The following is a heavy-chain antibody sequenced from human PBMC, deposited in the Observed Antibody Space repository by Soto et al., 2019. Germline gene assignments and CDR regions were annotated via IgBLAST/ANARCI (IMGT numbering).Heavy chain of an antibody. J-gene: IGHJ2*01. Sequence: EVQLLESGGGLVQPGGSLRLSCAASGFTFSSYAMSWVRQAPGKGLEWVSAISGSGGSTYYADSVKGRFTISRDNSKNTLYLQMNSLRAEDTAVYYCAKDLTPIAAPLVWYFDLLGRGTLVTVSS. CDR1: GFTFSSYA. D-gene: IGHD6-13*01. V-gene: IGHV3-23*01. CDR3: AKDLTPIAAPLVWYFDL. CDR2: ISGSGGST.